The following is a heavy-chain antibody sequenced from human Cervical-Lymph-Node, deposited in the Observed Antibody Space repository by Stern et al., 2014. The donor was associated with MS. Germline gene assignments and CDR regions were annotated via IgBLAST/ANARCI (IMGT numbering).Heavy chain of an antibody. CDR3: ARGPEHSSGYYYAY. Sequence: VQLVESGAEVKKPGSSVKVSCQASGGTFSNYAISWVRQAPGQGLKWMGGIIPIFGTANYAQKFQGRITITADESTSTAYMELSSLRSKDTAVYYCARGPEHSSGYYYAYWGQGTLVTVSS. D-gene: IGHD3-22*01. V-gene: IGHV1-69*01. CDR2: IIPIFGTA. J-gene: IGHJ4*02. CDR1: GGTFSNYA.